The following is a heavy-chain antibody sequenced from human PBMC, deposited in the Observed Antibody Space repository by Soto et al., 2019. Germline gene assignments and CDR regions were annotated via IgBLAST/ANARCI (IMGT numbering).Heavy chain of an antibody. CDR1: EYTLTELS. J-gene: IGHJ4*02. Sequence: ASVKVSCKVSEYTLTELSMHWVRQTPGKGLEWMGGFDPEDGETVYAQKFQGRVSMTEDTSTDTAYMELTSLRSEDTAVYYCATDMRWNYGRDFDYWGQGTLVTVSS. CDR3: ATDMRWNYGRDFDY. CDR2: FDPEDGET. V-gene: IGHV1-24*01. D-gene: IGHD1-7*01.